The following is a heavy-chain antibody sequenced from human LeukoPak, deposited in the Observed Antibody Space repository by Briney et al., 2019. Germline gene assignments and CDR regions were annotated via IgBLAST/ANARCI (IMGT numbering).Heavy chain of an antibody. Sequence: ASVKVSCKAFGYTFTGYYMHWVRRAPGQGLEWMGWINPNSGGTNYAQKFQGRVTMTRDTSISTAYMELSRLRSDDTAVYYCARDRDRCSGGSCYSGNFDYWGQGTLVTVSS. CDR3: ARDRDRCSGGSCYSGNFDY. D-gene: IGHD2-15*01. V-gene: IGHV1-2*02. CDR1: GYTFTGYY. J-gene: IGHJ4*02. CDR2: INPNSGGT.